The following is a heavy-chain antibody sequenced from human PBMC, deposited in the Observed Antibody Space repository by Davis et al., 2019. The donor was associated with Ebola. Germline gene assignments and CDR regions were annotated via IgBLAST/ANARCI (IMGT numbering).Heavy chain of an antibody. V-gene: IGHV3-9*01. CDR2: ISWNSGSI. D-gene: IGHD1-26*01. J-gene: IGHJ4*02. CDR3: GALNSGSYLGIDY. Sequence: PGGSLRLSCAASGFTFDDYAMHWVRQAPGKGLEWVSGISWNSGSIGYADSVKGRFTISRDNAKNSLYLQMNSLRAEDTALYYCGALNSGSYLGIDYWGQGTLVTVSS. CDR1: GFTFDDYA.